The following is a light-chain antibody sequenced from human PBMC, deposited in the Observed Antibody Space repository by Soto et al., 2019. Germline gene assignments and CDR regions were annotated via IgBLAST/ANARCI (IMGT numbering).Light chain of an antibody. CDR3: QQSFSLPFT. CDR1: ESPNDF. Sequence: DIQLTQSPTSLSVSAGDRVIITCRASESPNDFLDWYQQKPGKAPKLLIYNVSTLKTGVPSRFSGRGSGNDLALTISRLQREDCASYFCQQSFSLPFTFGPGTKVDFK. CDR2: NVS. V-gene: IGKV1-39*01. J-gene: IGKJ3*01.